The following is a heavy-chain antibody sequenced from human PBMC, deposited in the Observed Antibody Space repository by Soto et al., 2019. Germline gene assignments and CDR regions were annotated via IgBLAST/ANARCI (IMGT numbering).Heavy chain of an antibody. Sequence: SETLSLTCAVSGGSISDNWWSWVRQPPGKGLEWIGYIYYSGSTNYNPSLKSRVTISVDTSKNQFSLKLSSVTAADTAVYYCARHGDLMAVGGPIDYWCQGPLVSVSS. CDR3: ARHGDLMAVGGPIDY. CDR2: IYYSGST. CDR1: GGSISDNW. J-gene: IGHJ4*02. D-gene: IGHD6-19*01. V-gene: IGHV4-59*08.